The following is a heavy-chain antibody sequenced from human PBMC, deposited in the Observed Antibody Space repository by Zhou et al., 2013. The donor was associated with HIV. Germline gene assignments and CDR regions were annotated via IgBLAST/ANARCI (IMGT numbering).Heavy chain of an antibody. CDR1: GYAFTGYY. D-gene: IGHD1-20*01. Sequence: QVQLVQSGAEVKKPGASVKVSCRASGYAFTGYYIHWVRQAPGQGLEWMGCINPHTGDTHYAQGLQGRVTMTTDTSTSTAYMELRSLRSDDTAVYYCARDRRRITGTTGPDYWGQGTLVTVSS. CDR2: INPHTGDT. J-gene: IGHJ4*02. V-gene: IGHV1-2*02. CDR3: ARDRRRITGTTGPDY.